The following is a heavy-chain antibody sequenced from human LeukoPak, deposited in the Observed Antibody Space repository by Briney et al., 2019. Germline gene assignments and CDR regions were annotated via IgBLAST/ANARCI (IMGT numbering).Heavy chain of an antibody. CDR1: GVSITSYY. Sequence: PSETLSLTCTVSGVSITSYYWSWVRQPPGRGLEWIGYIYYTGSTNYNPSLKSRVTISIDTSKSQFSLKLSSVTAADTAVYYCGRPQHDALDIWGQGTMVTVSS. CDR2: IYYTGST. CDR3: GRPQHDALDI. V-gene: IGHV4-59*08. J-gene: IGHJ3*02. D-gene: IGHD1-1*01.